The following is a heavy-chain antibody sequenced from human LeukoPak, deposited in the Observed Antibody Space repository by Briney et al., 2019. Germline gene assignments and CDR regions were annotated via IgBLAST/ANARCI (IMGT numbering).Heavy chain of an antibody. CDR3: ARETTAPGNYFDS. CDR2: ISSDASTI. D-gene: IGHD4-17*01. V-gene: IGHV3-74*01. J-gene: IGHJ4*02. Sequence: GGSLRLSCAASGFTFSSHWMHWVRQTPGKGLVWVPRISSDASTINYADSVEGRFTISRDNAKNTLYLQMISLRAEDTAVYYCARETTAPGNYFDSWGQGTLVTVSS. CDR1: GFTFSSHW.